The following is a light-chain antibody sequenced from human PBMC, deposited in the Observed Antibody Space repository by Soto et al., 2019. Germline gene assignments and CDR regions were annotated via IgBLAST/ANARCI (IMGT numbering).Light chain of an antibody. CDR1: QSVSSS. CDR2: DTS. V-gene: IGKV3-15*01. Sequence: EIVVTQSLATLSVSPGERVTLSCRASQSVSSSLAWYQQRPGQAPRLLIYDTSTRAAGIAARFSGSGSGTEFTLTISSLQSEDSAVYYCQQYVHWPPGAFGQGTTVEIK. J-gene: IGKJ1*01. CDR3: QQYVHWPPGA.